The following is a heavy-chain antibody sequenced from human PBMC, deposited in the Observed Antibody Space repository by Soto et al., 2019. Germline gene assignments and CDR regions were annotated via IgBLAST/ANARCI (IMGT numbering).Heavy chain of an antibody. CDR1: DSVTIRDH. CDR2: IYFGGNT. Sequence: PETLCQTCTVADSVTIRDHRGWIRQPPVKGLESIAYIYFGGNTYYNPALKSLVTISLDTSKNLFSLRLNSVTAADTAVYFCVRSSIEPRIFMYPFDYWGLGTLVTVSS. CDR3: VRSSIEPRIFMYPFDY. J-gene: IGHJ4*02. D-gene: IGHD6-6*01. V-gene: IGHV4-59*04.